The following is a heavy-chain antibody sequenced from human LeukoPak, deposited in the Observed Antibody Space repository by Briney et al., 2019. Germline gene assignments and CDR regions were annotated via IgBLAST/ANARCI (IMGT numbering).Heavy chain of an antibody. CDR1: GGSISSYY. CDR2: IYTSGST. V-gene: IGHV4-4*07. J-gene: IGHJ6*03. D-gene: IGHD3-22*01. Sequence: SETLSLTCTVSGGSISSYYWSWIRQPAGKGLEWIGRIYTSGSTDYNPSLKSRVTISVDKSKNQFSLKLSSVTAADTAVYYCARGLMIVVDYYYYYMDVWGKGTTVTVSS. CDR3: ARGLMIVVDYYYYYMDV.